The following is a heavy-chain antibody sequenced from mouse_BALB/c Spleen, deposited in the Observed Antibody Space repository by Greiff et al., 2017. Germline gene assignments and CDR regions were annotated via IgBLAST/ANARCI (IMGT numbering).Heavy chain of an antibody. Sequence: VQRVESGPGLVAPSQSLSITCTVSGFSLTSYGVHWVRQPPGKGLEWLGVIWAGGSTNYNSALMSRLSISKDNSKSQVFLKMNSLQTDDTAMYYCAREYYRYDAWYFDVWGAGTTVTVSS. J-gene: IGHJ1*01. CDR2: IWAGGST. CDR3: AREYYRYDAWYFDV. V-gene: IGHV2-9*02. CDR1: GFSLTSYG. D-gene: IGHD2-14*01.